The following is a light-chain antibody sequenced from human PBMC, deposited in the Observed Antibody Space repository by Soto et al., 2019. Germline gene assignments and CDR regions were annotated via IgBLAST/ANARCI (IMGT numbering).Light chain of an antibody. CDR1: SSDVGGYNY. CDR3: CSSTVSGTYV. V-gene: IGLV2-14*01. CDR2: AVS. Sequence: QSVLTQPASVTVSPGQSITISCTGTSSDVGGYNYVSWYQQHPGKAPKRMIYAVSNRPSGVSNRFSGSKPGNTATLTISGLQAEDEADYYCCSSTVSGTYVFGTGTKVTVL. J-gene: IGLJ1*01.